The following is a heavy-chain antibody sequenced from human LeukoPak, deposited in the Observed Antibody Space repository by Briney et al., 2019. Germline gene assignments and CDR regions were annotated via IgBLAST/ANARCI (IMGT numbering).Heavy chain of an antibody. CDR3: VQRGFDY. V-gene: IGHV3-7*01. CDR1: GFTFSSYW. D-gene: IGHD6-25*01. J-gene: IGHJ4*02. CDR2: IKPDGSEA. Sequence: GGSLRLSCAASGFTFSSYWMCWVRQAPGTGLEWVANIKPDGSEANYVDSVRGRVTISRDNAKNSLYLQMNSLRAEDTAVYYCVQRGFDYWGQGTLVTVSS.